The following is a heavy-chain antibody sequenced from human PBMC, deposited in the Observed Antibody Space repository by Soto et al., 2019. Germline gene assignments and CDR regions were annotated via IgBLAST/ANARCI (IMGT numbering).Heavy chain of an antibody. Sequence: QVQLVQSGAEVKKPGSSVKVSCKASGGTFSSYAISWVRQAPGQGLEWMGGIIPIFGTANYAQKFQGRVTITADESTSTAYMELSSLRSEDTAVYYCARAAGTGYHWNDPYYYGMDVWGQGTTVTVSS. D-gene: IGHD1-1*01. CDR3: ARAAGTGYHWNDPYYYGMDV. V-gene: IGHV1-69*01. CDR1: GGTFSSYA. J-gene: IGHJ6*02. CDR2: IIPIFGTA.